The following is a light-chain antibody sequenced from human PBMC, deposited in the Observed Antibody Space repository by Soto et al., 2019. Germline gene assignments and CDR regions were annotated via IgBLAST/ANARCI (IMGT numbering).Light chain of an antibody. Sequence: QSVLTQPPSVSGAPGQRVSISCTGSTSNIGAPYDVHWYQHLPGTAPKLLIYGDNNRPSGVPDRFSGSKSGTSASLAISGLQSEDEADYFCAAWDDSLNGRYVFGTGTKVTVL. CDR2: GDN. CDR1: TSNIGAPYD. V-gene: IGLV1-40*01. CDR3: AAWDDSLNGRYV. J-gene: IGLJ1*01.